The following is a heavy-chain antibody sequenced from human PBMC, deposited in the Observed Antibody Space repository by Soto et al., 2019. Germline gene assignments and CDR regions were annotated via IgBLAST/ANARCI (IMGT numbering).Heavy chain of an antibody. J-gene: IGHJ5*02. V-gene: IGHV3-30*18. CDR1: GFDFNTYG. D-gene: IGHD6-13*01. CDR3: AKDLSVTAAGRGGWFDP. CDR2: ISFDGGSQ. Sequence: QVQLVESGGGVVQPGRSLRLSCAASGFDFNTYGLHWVRQAPGKGLEWVAAISFDGGSQYYADSVKGRFTISRDKSNSTLYLQMNSLGAEDTATYFCAKDLSVTAAGRGGWFDPWGPGTLVIVSS.